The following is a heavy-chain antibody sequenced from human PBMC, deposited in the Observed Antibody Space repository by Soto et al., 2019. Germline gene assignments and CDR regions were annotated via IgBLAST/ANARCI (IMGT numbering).Heavy chain of an antibody. CDR2: MYNTGST. CDR1: GGSISSYY. CDR3: ARLEGYCSSTSCYSTWFAP. D-gene: IGHD2-2*01. V-gene: IGHV4-59*08. J-gene: IGHJ5*02. Sequence: PSETLSLTCTVSGGSISSYYWSWIRQPPGKGLEWIGYMYNTGSTVYNPSLKSRVTISVDTSKNQFSLKLSSVTAADTAVYYCARLEGYCSSTSCYSTWFAPWGQGTLVTVS.